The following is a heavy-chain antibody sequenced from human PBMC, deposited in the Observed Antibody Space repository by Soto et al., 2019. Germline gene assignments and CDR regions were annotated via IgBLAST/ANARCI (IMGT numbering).Heavy chain of an antibody. Sequence: GASVKVSCKASGGTFSSYAISWVRQAPGQGLEWMGGIIPIFGTANYAQKFQGRVTITADESTSTAYMELSSLRSEDTAVYYCARETTIFGVVDELGGMDVWGQGTTVTVSS. J-gene: IGHJ6*02. CDR1: GGTFSSYA. CDR3: ARETTIFGVVDELGGMDV. D-gene: IGHD3-3*01. CDR2: IIPIFGTA. V-gene: IGHV1-69*13.